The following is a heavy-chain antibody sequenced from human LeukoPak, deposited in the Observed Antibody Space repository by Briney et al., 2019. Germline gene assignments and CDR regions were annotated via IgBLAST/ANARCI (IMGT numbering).Heavy chain of an antibody. Sequence: GGSLRLSCAASGFTFSSYIMTWVRQAPGKGLEWVSTIINIDGTTYYADSVRGRFTISRDNSKNTLYLQMNSLRAEDTAVYYCASLFLCYGCSSSSHNFNIWGQGTMVTVSS. J-gene: IGHJ3*02. CDR2: IINIDGTT. CDR1: GFTFSSYI. V-gene: IGHV3-23*01. D-gene: IGHD6-6*01. CDR3: ASLFLCYGCSSSSHNFNI.